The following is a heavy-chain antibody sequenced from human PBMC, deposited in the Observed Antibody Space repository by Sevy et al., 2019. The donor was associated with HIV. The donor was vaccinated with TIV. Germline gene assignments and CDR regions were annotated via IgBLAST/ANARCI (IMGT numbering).Heavy chain of an antibody. CDR1: GFTFSDYY. D-gene: IGHD4-17*01. CDR2: ISGSDNTI. J-gene: IGHJ6*02. V-gene: IGHV3-11*01. CDR3: ARDHVKDGDLGDYYYFAMDL. Sequence: GGSLRLSCAASGFTFSDYYMSWIRQAPGKGLEWISYISGSDNTIYYADSVKGRFTISRDNAKNSLYLQMSSPRADDTAVYYCARDHVKDGDLGDYYYFAMDLWGQGTTVTVSS.